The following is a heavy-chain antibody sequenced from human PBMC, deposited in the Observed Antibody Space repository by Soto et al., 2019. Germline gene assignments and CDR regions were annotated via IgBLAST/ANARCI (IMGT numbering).Heavy chain of an antibody. D-gene: IGHD1-26*01. J-gene: IGHJ4*02. V-gene: IGHV3-30-3*01. CDR1: GFTFSSYA. Sequence: GGSLRLSCAASGFTFSSYAMHWVRQAPGKGLEWVAVISYDGSNKYYADSVKGRFTISRDNSKNTLYLQMNSLRAEDTAVYYCARERLIVGATTGGYWGQGTLVTVSS. CDR2: ISYDGSNK. CDR3: ARERLIVGATTGGY.